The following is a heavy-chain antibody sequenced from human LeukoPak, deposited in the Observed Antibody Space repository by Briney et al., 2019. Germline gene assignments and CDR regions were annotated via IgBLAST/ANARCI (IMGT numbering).Heavy chain of an antibody. D-gene: IGHD2-21*02. J-gene: IGHJ5*02. CDR1: GFPFSSYW. Sequence: PGGSLRLSCVASGFPFSSYWMTWVRQAPGKGLEWVSAISGSGGSTYYADSVKGRFTISRDNSKNTLYLQMNSLRAEDTAVYYCAKDNFVVTATPTWFDPWGQGTLVTVSS. CDR3: AKDNFVVTATPTWFDP. V-gene: IGHV3-23*01. CDR2: ISGSGGST.